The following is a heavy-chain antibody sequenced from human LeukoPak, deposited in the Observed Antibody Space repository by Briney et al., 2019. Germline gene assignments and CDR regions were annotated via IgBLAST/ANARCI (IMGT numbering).Heavy chain of an antibody. Sequence: GGSLRLSCAASGFTFSSYSMNWVRQAPGKGLEWVSYISSSSSTIYYADSVKGRFTISRDNAKNSLYLQMNSLRAEDTAVYYCARDAGLDAFDIWGQGTMVTVYS. CDR2: ISSSSSTI. D-gene: IGHD6-13*01. V-gene: IGHV3-48*04. CDR3: ARDAGLDAFDI. J-gene: IGHJ3*02. CDR1: GFTFSSYS.